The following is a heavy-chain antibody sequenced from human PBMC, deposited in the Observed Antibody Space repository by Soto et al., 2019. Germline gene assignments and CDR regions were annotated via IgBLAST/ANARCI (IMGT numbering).Heavy chain of an antibody. CDR3: GYGDDRGLHAF. CDR2: ISAYNGNT. D-gene: IGHD4-17*01. J-gene: IGHJ4*02. Sequence: GASGKISCKASGYTYASYGICWGRQAPGQGLEWMAWISAYNGNTNYGQKLQGRVTMTTETSTSTAYMELRSLRSDDTAGDYCGYGDDRGLHAFWGQRTLDPGSS. V-gene: IGHV1-18*04. CDR1: GYTYASYG.